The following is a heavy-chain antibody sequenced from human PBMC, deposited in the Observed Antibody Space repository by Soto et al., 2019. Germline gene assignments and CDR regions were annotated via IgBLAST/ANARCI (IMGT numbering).Heavy chain of an antibody. J-gene: IGHJ4*02. Sequence: ASVKVSCKVSGYTLTELSMHWVRQAPGKGLEWMGGFDPEDGETIYAQKFQGRATMTEDTSTDTAYMELSRLRSEDTAVYYCATHLFLWCGEPIVDYWGQGTLVTVSS. V-gene: IGHV1-24*01. CDR3: ATHLFLWCGEPIVDY. CDR2: FDPEDGET. D-gene: IGHD3-10*01. CDR1: GYTLTELS.